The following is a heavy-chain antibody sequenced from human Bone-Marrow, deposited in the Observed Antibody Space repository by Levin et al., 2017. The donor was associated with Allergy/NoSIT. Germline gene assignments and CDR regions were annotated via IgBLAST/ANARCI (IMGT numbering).Heavy chain of an antibody. D-gene: IGHD4-17*01. Sequence: GGSLRLSCAASGFTFSSYWMHWVRQAPGKGLVWVSRINSDGSSTSYADSVKGRFTISRDNAKNTLYLQMNSLRAEDTAVYYCAREYGAHDAFDIWGQGTMVTVSS. CDR2: INSDGSST. V-gene: IGHV3-74*01. CDR3: AREYGAHDAFDI. J-gene: IGHJ3*02. CDR1: GFTFSSYW.